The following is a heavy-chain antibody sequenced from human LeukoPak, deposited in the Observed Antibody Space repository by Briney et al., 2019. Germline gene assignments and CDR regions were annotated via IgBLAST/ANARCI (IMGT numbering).Heavy chain of an antibody. Sequence: GGSLRLSCAASGFTFSNAWMSWVRQAPGKGLEWVSAISGSGGSTYYADSVKGRFTISRDNSKNTLYLQMNSLRAEDTAVYYCAKDRGGPTIAVALYFDYWGQGTLVTVSS. J-gene: IGHJ4*02. CDR1: GFTFSNAW. D-gene: IGHD6-19*01. V-gene: IGHV3-23*01. CDR2: ISGSGGST. CDR3: AKDRGGPTIAVALYFDY.